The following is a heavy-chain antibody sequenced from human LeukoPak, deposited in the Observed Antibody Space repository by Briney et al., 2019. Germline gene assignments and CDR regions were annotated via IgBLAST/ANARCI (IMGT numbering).Heavy chain of an antibody. CDR3: ASTITIFGVVLKDAFDI. Sequence: GESLKISCKGSGYSFTSYWIGWVRQMPGKGLEWMGIIYPGDSDTRYSLSFQGQVTISADKSISTAYLRWSSLKASDTAMYYCASTITIFGVVLKDAFDIWGQGTMVTVSS. CDR2: IYPGDSDT. CDR1: GYSFTSYW. J-gene: IGHJ3*02. D-gene: IGHD3-3*01. V-gene: IGHV5-51*03.